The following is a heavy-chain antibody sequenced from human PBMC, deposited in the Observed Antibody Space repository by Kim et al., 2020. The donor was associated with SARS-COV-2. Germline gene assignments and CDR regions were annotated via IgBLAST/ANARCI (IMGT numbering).Heavy chain of an antibody. CDR3: ARGSGGYYGPFDY. CDR1: GYTFTNYY. CDR2: INPSGGST. D-gene: IGHD3-10*01. V-gene: IGHV1-46*01. Sequence: ASVKVSCKASGYTFTNYYMHWVRQAPGQGLEWMGIINPSGGSTTYAQKFQGRVTMTRDTSTSTVYMELNSLTSHDTAMYYCARGSGGYYGPFDYWGQGNL. J-gene: IGHJ4*02.